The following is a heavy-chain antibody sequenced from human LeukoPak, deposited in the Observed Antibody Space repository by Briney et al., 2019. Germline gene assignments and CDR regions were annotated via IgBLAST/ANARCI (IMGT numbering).Heavy chain of an antibody. Sequence: SETLSPTCTVSGGSISSSSYYWGWIRQPPGKGLEWIGSIYYSGSTYYNPSLKSRVAISVDTSKNQFSLKLSSVTAADTAVYYCARPSGIAARPRHAFDIWGQGTMVTVSS. J-gene: IGHJ3*02. CDR1: GGSISSSSYY. CDR3: ARPSGIAARPRHAFDI. D-gene: IGHD6-6*01. V-gene: IGHV4-39*01. CDR2: IYYSGST.